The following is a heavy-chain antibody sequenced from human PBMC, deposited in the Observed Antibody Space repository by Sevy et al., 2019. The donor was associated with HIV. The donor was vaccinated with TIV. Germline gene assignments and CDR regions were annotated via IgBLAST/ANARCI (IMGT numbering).Heavy chain of an antibody. J-gene: IGHJ4*02. D-gene: IGHD3-9*01. CDR3: ATYYDILTGYSYPPFDY. V-gene: IGHV1-24*01. CDR1: GYTLTELS. CDR2: FDPEDGET. Sequence: ASVKVSCKVSGYTLTELSMHWVRQAPGKGLEWMGGFDPEDGETIYAQKFQGRVTMTEDTSTDTDYMELSSLRSEDTAVYYCATYYDILTGYSYPPFDYWGQGTLVTVSS.